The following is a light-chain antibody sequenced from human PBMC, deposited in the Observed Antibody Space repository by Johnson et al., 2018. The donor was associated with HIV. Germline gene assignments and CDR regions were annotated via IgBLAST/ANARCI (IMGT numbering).Light chain of an antibody. CDR3: GAWDSSLSASYV. Sequence: QSVLTQPPSVSAAPGQKVTIPCSGSSSNIGNNYASWYQQVPGTAPKLLIYDHHKRPSGTPDRFSGSKSATSATLAITGLHTGDEADYSCGAWDSSLSASYVFGTGTKVTVL. V-gene: IGLV1-51*01. CDR2: DHH. J-gene: IGLJ1*01. CDR1: SSNIGNNY.